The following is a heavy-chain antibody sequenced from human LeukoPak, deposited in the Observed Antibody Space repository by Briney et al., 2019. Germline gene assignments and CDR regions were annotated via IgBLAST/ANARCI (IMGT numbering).Heavy chain of an antibody. D-gene: IGHD6-13*01. V-gene: IGHV3-23*01. CDR2: IVGSGGRA. CDR1: EFTFSNHA. CDR3: ARESASSWTGNWFDP. Sequence: GGSLRLSCAASEFTFSNHAMSWVRQAPGKGLEGVSAIVGSGGRACYTDSVKGRFTVSRDNSKNTLFLQMNSLRAEDTAVYYCARESASSWTGNWFDPWGQGTLVTVSS. J-gene: IGHJ5*02.